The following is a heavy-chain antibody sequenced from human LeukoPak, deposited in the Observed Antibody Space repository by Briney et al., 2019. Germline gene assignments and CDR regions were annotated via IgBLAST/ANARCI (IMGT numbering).Heavy chain of an antibody. CDR1: GFTFSSYG. CDR3: AKDVGSWFDP. V-gene: IGHV3-30*18. CDR2: ISYDGSNK. J-gene: IGHJ5*02. D-gene: IGHD1-26*01. Sequence: PGGSLRLSCAASGFTFSSYGMHWVRQAPGKGLEWVAVISYDGSNKYYADSVKGRFTISRDNSKNTLYLQVNSLRAEDTAVYYCAKDVGSWFDPWGQGTLVTVSS.